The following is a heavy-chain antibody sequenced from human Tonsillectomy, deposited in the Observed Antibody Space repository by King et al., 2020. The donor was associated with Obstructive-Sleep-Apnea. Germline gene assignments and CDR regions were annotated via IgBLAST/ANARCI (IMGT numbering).Heavy chain of an antibody. Sequence: QLQESGPGLVKTSQTLSLTCTVSGGSISSGGYYWSWIRQHPGKGLEWIGYIYYSGSTYYNPSLKSRISISIDTSKNQFSLKLTSGTDADTAVYYCATLHPYSSGWYHYWGQGTLVTVSS. J-gene: IGHJ4*02. CDR2: IYYSGST. CDR3: ATLHPYSSGWYHY. CDR1: GGSISSGGYY. D-gene: IGHD6-19*01. V-gene: IGHV4-31*03.